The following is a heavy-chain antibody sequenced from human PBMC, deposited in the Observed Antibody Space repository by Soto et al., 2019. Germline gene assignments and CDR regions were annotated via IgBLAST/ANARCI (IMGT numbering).Heavy chain of an antibody. V-gene: IGHV3-48*02. CDR3: ARAGATRRYDAFDI. D-gene: IGHD1-26*01. J-gene: IGHJ3*02. Sequence: GSLRLSCAASGFTFSSYAMSWVRQAPEKGLEWVSYISSSSSTIYYADSVKGRFTISRDNAKNSLYLQMNSLRDEDTAVYYCARAGATRRYDAFDIWGQGTMVTVSS. CDR2: ISSSSSTI. CDR1: GFTFSSYA.